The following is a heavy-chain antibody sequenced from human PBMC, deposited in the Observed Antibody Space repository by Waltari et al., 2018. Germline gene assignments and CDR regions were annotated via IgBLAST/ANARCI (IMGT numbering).Heavy chain of an antibody. D-gene: IGHD2-2*01. CDR3: ARAGYCSSTSCYPGYYFDY. J-gene: IGHJ4*02. Sequence: EVQLVESGGGLVQPGGSLGRSCAASGFPLRCYGLCWVGPAAGRGGGWVDNIKKEGGEKNYVDSVKGRLTISRDNAKNSLYLQMNSLRAEDTALYYCARAGYCSSTSCYPGYYFDYWGQGTLVTVSS. V-gene: IGHV3-7*01. CDR1: GFPLRCYG. CDR2: IKKEGGEK.